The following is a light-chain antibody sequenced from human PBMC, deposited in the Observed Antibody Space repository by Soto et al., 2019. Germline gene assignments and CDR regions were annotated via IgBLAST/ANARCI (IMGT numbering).Light chain of an antibody. J-gene: IGKJ4*01. CDR1: PSVSNS. Sequence: ESVLTQSPATLSLSPGERATLSCRASPSVSNSLAWYQHKPGQAPRLLIYEASNRATGVPTRFSGSGSGTDFTLTISRLEPEDFAVYYCQQRNKWPPVTFGGGTRVEIK. CDR3: QQRNKWPPVT. V-gene: IGKV3-11*01. CDR2: EAS.